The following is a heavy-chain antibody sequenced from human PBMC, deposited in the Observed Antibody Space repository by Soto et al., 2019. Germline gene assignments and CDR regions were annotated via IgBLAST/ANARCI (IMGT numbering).Heavy chain of an antibody. J-gene: IGHJ6*02. CDR2: MYDSEST. CDR1: GGSISSYY. Sequence: SESRSLACTVSGGSISSYYWSWIRQPPGKGRGWVGYMYDSESTNYHPSLKSRVTISGDTSKNQFSLKLSPVTAADTAVYYCARTGYYYYGMDVWGQGTTVTVSS. CDR3: ARTGYYYYGMDV. V-gene: IGHV4-59*01.